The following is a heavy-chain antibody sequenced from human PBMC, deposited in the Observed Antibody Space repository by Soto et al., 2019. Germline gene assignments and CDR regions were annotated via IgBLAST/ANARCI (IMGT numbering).Heavy chain of an antibody. CDR2: VYYSDGT. Sequence: SETLSLTCTVTCGSIGSYYWSWIRQSPGRGLEWIGCVYYSDGTNYNPSLKSRATMSMDKSNNQFSLRLRSMTAADTAVYYCARTESSSWSFFYYGMDVWGQGTTVTVSS. V-gene: IGHV4-59*01. D-gene: IGHD6-13*01. CDR1: CGSIGSYY. J-gene: IGHJ6*02. CDR3: ARTESSSWSFFYYGMDV.